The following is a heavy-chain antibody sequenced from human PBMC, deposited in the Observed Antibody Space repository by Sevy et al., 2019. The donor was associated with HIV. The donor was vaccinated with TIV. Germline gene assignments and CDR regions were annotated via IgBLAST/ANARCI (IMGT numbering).Heavy chain of an antibody. V-gene: IGHV3-30*18. D-gene: IGHD6-19*01. Sequence: SCEASGFTFSNYGMHWVRQAPGKGLEWVAIISHDGSNKYYADSVKGRFTISRDNSKHSLYLQMNSLRPEDKGVYYCAKDISGASSSWSFDYWGQGTLVTVSS. CDR1: GFTFSNYG. J-gene: IGHJ4*02. CDR2: ISHDGSNK. CDR3: AKDISGASSSWSFDY.